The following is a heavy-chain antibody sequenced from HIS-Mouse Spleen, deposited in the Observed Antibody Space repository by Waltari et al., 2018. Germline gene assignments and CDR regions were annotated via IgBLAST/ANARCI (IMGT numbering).Heavy chain of an antibody. CDR2: MNPNRGNT. J-gene: IGHJ6*02. Sequence: QVQLVQSGAEVKKPGASVKVSCKASGYPFTSYDINWVRPATGQGLEWMGWMNPNRGNTGYAQKFQGRVTMTRNTSISTAYMELSSLRSEDTAVYYCARGIGWLKDYYYGMDVWGQGTTVTVSS. CDR1: GYPFTSYD. D-gene: IGHD6-19*01. CDR3: ARGIGWLKDYYYGMDV. V-gene: IGHV1-8*01.